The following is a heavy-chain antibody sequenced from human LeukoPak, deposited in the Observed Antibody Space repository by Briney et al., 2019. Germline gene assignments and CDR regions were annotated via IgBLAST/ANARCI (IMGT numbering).Heavy chain of an antibody. V-gene: IGHV3-43*02. J-gene: IGHJ4*02. CDR3: AKVKDRSGIFCLDY. CDR1: GFNFDDYA. D-gene: IGHD1-26*01. CDR2: ISGDGGSK. Sequence: PGGSLRLSCAASGFNFDDYAMHWVRKAPGQGLGWVSLISGDGGSKYYADSVKGRFTISRDNSKNSLYLQMNSLRTEDTALYYCAKVKDRSGIFCLDYWGQGTLVTVSS.